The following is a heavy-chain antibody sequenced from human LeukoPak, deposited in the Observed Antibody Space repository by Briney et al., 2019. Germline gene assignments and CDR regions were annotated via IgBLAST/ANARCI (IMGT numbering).Heavy chain of an antibody. V-gene: IGHV1-69*04. CDR3: AREPVMGGAFDI. Sequence: SVKVSCKASGGTFSSYAISWVRQAPGQGLEWMGRIIPILGIANYAQKFQGRVTITADKSTSTAYMELSSLRSEDTAVYYCAREPVMGGAFDIWGQGTMVTVSS. D-gene: IGHD2-8*01. CDR2: IIPILGIA. J-gene: IGHJ3*02. CDR1: GGTFSSYA.